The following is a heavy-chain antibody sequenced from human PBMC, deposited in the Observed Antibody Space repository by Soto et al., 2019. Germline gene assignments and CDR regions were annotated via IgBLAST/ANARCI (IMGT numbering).Heavy chain of an antibody. CDR1: GVSISSSSYY. V-gene: IGHV4-39*02. Sequence: QLQLQESGPGLVKPSETLSLTCTVSGVSISSSSYYWGWIRQPPGKGLEWIGNIYYSGSAYYNPSLKSRVTISVDMSKNNFSLQLSSVTAADTAVYFCARRGVSGPVDYWGQGTLVTVSS. CDR3: ARRGVSGPVDY. J-gene: IGHJ4*02. D-gene: IGHD3-10*01. CDR2: IYYSGSA.